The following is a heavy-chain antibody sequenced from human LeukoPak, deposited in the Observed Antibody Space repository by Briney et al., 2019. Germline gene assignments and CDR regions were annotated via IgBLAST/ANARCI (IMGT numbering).Heavy chain of an antibody. V-gene: IGHV3-30*18. CDR1: GFTFSSYG. CDR3: AKDRLRGSTTYTRFDY. J-gene: IGHJ4*02. Sequence: GGSLRLSCAASGFTFSSYGMLWVRQAPGKGLEWVAVISYDGSNKYYADSVKGRITISRDNFKNTLYLQMNSLRAEDTAVYYCAKDRLRGSTTYTRFDYWGQGTLVTVSS. D-gene: IGHD2-2*01. CDR2: ISYDGSNK.